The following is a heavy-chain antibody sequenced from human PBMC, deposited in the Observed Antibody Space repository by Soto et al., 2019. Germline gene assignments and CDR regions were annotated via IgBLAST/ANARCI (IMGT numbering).Heavy chain of an antibody. D-gene: IGHD3-10*02. V-gene: IGHV1-2*02. CDR3: ARNMDYYYGRGSGNGHGV. CDR2: INPKFGDT. Sequence: QVQLVQSGAEVKEPGDSVRVSGEASGYTFTAYYIHWVRQAPGQGLEWMGWINPKFGDTTYAQDFQGRVSMTRDMSISTVYMELSSLTSDDTSIYYRARNMDYYYGRGSGNGHGVWGQGTTVTVFS. J-gene: IGHJ6*02. CDR1: GYTFTAYY.